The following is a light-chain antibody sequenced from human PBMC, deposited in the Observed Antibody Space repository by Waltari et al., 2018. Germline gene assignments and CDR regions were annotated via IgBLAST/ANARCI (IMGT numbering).Light chain of an antibody. J-gene: IGLJ2*01. Sequence: QSALTQPASVSGSPGQSITISCTGTSSAVGGYNYASWYQQHPGKAPKLMIYEVSNRPSGVSNRVAGSKSGNTASLTSSGLQAEDEADYYCSSYTSSSTLEVVFGGGTKLTVL. CDR3: SSYTSSSTLEVV. CDR2: EVS. CDR1: SSAVGGYNY. V-gene: IGLV2-14*01.